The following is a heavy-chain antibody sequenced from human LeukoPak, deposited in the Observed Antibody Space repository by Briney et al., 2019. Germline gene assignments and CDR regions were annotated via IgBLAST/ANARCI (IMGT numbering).Heavy chain of an antibody. Sequence: ASVKVSCKASGYTFTSYAMHWVRQAPGQRLEWMGWINAGNGNTKYSQKFQGRVTITRDTSASTAYMELSSLRSEDTAVYYCASTSLGAQLLNYYYGMDVWGQGTTVTVSS. J-gene: IGHJ6*02. D-gene: IGHD3-16*01. V-gene: IGHV1-3*01. CDR3: ASTSLGAQLLNYYYGMDV. CDR1: GYTFTSYA. CDR2: INAGNGNT.